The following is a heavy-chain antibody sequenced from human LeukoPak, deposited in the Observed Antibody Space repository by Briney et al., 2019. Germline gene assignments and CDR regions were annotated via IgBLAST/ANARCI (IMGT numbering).Heavy chain of an antibody. V-gene: IGHV3-23*01. Sequence: GGSLRLSCAASGFTFSSYAMSWVRQAPGKGLEWVSAISGSGGSTYYADSVKGRFTISRDNSKNTLYLQMNSLRAEDMAVYYCAKSPQTYDSSGYYGEYFQHWGQGTLVTVSS. J-gene: IGHJ1*01. D-gene: IGHD3-22*01. CDR2: ISGSGGST. CDR3: AKSPQTYDSSGYYGEYFQH. CDR1: GFTFSSYA.